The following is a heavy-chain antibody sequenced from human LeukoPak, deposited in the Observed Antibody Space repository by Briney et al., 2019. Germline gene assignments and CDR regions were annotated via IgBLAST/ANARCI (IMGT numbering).Heavy chain of an antibody. J-gene: IGHJ4*02. CDR2: INPDGSVT. Sequence: QPGGSLRLSCAASRFTFSSFWMHWVRQAPGKGRVWVSRINPDGSVTTYVDSVRGRFTISRDNAKNSLYLQMKSLRAEDTAVYYCAREIPVGIQLWSGFDYWGQGTLVTVSS. CDR3: AREIPVGIQLWSGFDY. D-gene: IGHD5-18*01. V-gene: IGHV3-74*01. CDR1: RFTFSSFW.